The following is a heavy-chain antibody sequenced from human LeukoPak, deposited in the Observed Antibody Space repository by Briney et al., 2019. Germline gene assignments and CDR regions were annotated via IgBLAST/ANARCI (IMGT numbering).Heavy chain of an antibody. CDR3: ARDRRPYDYVWGSYRGGAFDI. Sequence: GGSLRLSCAASGFTFSIYAMHWVRQAPGKGLEWVAVISYDGSNKYYADSVKGRFTIPRDNAKNSLYLQMNSLRAEDTAVYYCARDRRPYDYVWGSYRGGAFDIWGQGTMVTVSS. J-gene: IGHJ3*02. D-gene: IGHD3-16*02. CDR1: GFTFSIYA. CDR2: ISYDGSNK. V-gene: IGHV3-30*04.